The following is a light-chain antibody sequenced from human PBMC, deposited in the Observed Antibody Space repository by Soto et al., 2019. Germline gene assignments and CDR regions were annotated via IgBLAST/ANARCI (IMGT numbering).Light chain of an antibody. CDR3: QQYGVSPWT. CDR1: QSITRSL. J-gene: IGKJ1*01. Sequence: EIVLTQSPGTLSLSPGERATLSCRASQSITRSLLAWYQQKRGQAPRLIIYGAASRATGIPDRFSGRASGTDFTLTISRLEPEDCGLYYCQQYGVSPWTFGRGTKVEIK. V-gene: IGKV3-20*01. CDR2: GAA.